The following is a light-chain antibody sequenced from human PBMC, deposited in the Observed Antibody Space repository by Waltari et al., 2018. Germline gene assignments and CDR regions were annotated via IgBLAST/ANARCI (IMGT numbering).Light chain of an antibody. CDR1: IGAYRY. CDR2: EVT. CDR3: SSNVGRSALI. J-gene: IGLJ2*01. V-gene: IGLV2-14*03. Sequence: QSALTQPASVSGSPGQSTTISCSGSIGAYRYVSWYQQYPGKPPKLLIYEVTSRPSGVSHRFSGSKSGNTASLTISGLQSEDEADYFCSSNVGRSALIFGGGTKVTVL.